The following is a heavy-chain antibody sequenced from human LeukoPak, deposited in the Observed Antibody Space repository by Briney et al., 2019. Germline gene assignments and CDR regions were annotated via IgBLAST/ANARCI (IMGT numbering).Heavy chain of an antibody. CDR3: ARHSARRGFDY. Sequence: GGSLRLSCAASGFTVSSNYMSWVRQAPGKGLEWVSVIYSGGSTYYADSVKGRFTISRDNSKNTLYLQMNSLRAEDTAVYYCARHSARRGFDYWGQGTLVTVSS. V-gene: IGHV3-53*01. D-gene: IGHD1-26*01. CDR1: GFTVSSNY. J-gene: IGHJ4*02. CDR2: IYSGGST.